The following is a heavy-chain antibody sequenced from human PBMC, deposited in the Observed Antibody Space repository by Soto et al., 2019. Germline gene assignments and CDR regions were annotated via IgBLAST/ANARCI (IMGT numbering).Heavy chain of an antibody. CDR3: ARDSGVGNGGDRWFDP. V-gene: IGHV1-2*04. Sequence: ASVKVSCKASGYTFTGYYMHWVRQAPGQGLEWMGWINPNSGGTNYAQKFQGWVTMTRDTSISTAYMELSRLRSDDTAVYYCARDSGVGNGGDRWFDPWGQGTLVTVSS. CDR1: GYTFTGYY. J-gene: IGHJ5*02. D-gene: IGHD3-10*01. CDR2: INPNSGGT.